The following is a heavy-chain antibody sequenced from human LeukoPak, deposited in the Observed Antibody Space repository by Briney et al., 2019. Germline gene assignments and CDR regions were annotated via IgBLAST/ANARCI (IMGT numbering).Heavy chain of an antibody. V-gene: IGHV3-7*05. D-gene: IGHD2-15*01. CDR1: GFSFGSYW. J-gene: IGHJ4*01. CDR2: MKHDGIEK. CDR3: AKGHRLCTRGNCNSQVDY. Sequence: PGGSLRLSCVASGFSFGSYWMAWVRQAPGKGLEWVANMKHDGIEKYHVDSVKGRFTISRDSSKNTVYLQLNSLRAEDTAAYYCAKGHRLCTRGNCNSQVDYWGHGTLVIVSS.